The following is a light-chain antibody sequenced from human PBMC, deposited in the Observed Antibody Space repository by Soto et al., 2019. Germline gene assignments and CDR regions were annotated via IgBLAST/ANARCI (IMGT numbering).Light chain of an antibody. CDR3: QQYYSYPIT. J-gene: IGKJ5*01. Sequence: IQMTQSAAAVSASVGGRCTSTCRASQSISSYLNWYQQKPGKAPKLLIYAASSLQSGVPSRFSGSGSGTDFTLTLSCLQSEDFATYYCQQYYSYPITFGQGTRLEIK. V-gene: IGKV1-39*01. CDR2: AAS. CDR1: QSISSY.